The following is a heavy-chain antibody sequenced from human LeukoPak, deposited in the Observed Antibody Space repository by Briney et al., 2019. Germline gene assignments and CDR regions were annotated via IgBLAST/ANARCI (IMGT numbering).Heavy chain of an antibody. V-gene: IGHV3-48*03. CDR3: ARDTRRAAYYYDSSGYAFDY. D-gene: IGHD3-22*01. CDR1: GFTFSSYE. Sequence: TGRSLRLSCAASGFTFSSYEMNWVRQAPGKGLEWVSYISSSGSTIYYADSVKGRFTISRDNAKNSLYLQMNSLRAEDTAVYYCARDTRRAAYYYDSSGYAFDYWGQGTLVTVSS. CDR2: ISSSGSTI. J-gene: IGHJ4*02.